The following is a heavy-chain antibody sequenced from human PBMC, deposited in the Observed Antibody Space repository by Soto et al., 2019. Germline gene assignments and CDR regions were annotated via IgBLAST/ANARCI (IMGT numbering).Heavy chain of an antibody. D-gene: IGHD3-10*01. CDR2: ISGSGGNT. CDR3: AKEGGVRGGCFDY. J-gene: IGHJ4*02. CDR1: GFTFSSYA. Sequence: EVQLLESGGGLVQPGGSLRLSCAASGFTFSSYAMNWVRQAPEKGLEWVSAISGSGGNTYYADSVKGRFTISRDNSKNTLSLQMNSLRAEDTAIYYCAKEGGVRGGCFDYWGQGTLVTVSS. V-gene: IGHV3-23*01.